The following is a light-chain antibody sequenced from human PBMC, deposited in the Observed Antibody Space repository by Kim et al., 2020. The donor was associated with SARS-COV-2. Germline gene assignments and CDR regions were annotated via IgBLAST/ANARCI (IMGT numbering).Light chain of an antibody. CDR3: LRLYGGVRV. J-gene: IGLJ2*01. V-gene: IGLV7-43*01. Sequence: QAVVTQEPSLTVSQGGTVTFTCASSTGAVTSDYYPNWFQQKPGQAPRALIYSTSNKHYWTPARFSGSRLGGKAALTLSGAQPEDEAEYYCLRLYGGVRVFGGGTKLTVL. CDR2: STS. CDR1: TGAVTSDYY.